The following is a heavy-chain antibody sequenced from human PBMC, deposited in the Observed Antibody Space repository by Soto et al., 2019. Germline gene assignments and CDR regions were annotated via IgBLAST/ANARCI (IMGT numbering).Heavy chain of an antibody. CDR1: GFTFSSYT. D-gene: IGHD3-22*01. CDR3: ARGDSLEGIVSGCDP. Sequence: EVQLVASGGGLVKQGGSLRLSCAASGFTFSSYTMNWVRQAPGKGLEWVSSITSSGNYVNYADSVRGRVTISRDNAKNAPELQMDSLRAEDTAGYYGARGDSLEGIVSGCDPWGQGTLVTVSS. CDR2: ITSSGNYV. J-gene: IGHJ5*02. V-gene: IGHV3-21*01.